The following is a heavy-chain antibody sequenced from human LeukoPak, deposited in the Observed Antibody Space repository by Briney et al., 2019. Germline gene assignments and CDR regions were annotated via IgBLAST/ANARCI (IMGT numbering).Heavy chain of an antibody. CDR3: ARSFDSSGYPYWYFDL. CDR1: GGTFSSYA. J-gene: IGHJ2*01. CDR2: IIPIFGTA. V-gene: IGHV1-69*05. Sequence: SVKVSCKASGGTFSSYAISWVRQAPGQGLEWMGGIIPIFGTANYAQKFQGRVTITTDESTSTAYMELSSLRSEDTAVYYCARSFDSSGYPYWYFDLWGRGTLVTVSS. D-gene: IGHD3-22*01.